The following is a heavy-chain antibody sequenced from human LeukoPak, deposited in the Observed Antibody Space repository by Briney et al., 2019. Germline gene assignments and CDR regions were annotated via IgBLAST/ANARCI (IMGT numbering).Heavy chain of an antibody. V-gene: IGHV5-51*01. CDR1: GYSFTSYW. CDR3: AREAPYSSGWYWWFDP. Sequence: GESLKISCKGSGYSFTSYWIGWVRQMPGKGLEWMGIIYPGDSDTRYSPSFQGQVTISADKSISTAYLQWSSLKASDTAMYYCAREAPYSSGWYWWFDPWGQGILVTVSS. J-gene: IGHJ5*02. CDR2: IYPGDSDT. D-gene: IGHD6-19*01.